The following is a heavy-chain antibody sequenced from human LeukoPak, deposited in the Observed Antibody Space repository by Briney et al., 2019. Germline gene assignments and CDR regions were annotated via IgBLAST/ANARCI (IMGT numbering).Heavy chain of an antibody. V-gene: IGHV3-66*01. CDR1: GFTVSSNY. CDR2: IYSGGST. CDR3: ARDRYSSSPKGYFDY. D-gene: IGHD6-13*01. Sequence: GGSLRLSCAASGFTVSSNYMSWVRQAPGKGLEWVSVIYSGGSTYYADSVKGRFTISRDNSKNTLYLQMNSLRAEDTAVYFCARDRYSSSPKGYFDYWGQGTLVSVSS. J-gene: IGHJ4*02.